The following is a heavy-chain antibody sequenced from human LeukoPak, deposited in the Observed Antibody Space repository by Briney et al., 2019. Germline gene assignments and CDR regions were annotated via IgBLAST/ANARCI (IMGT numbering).Heavy chain of an antibody. CDR2: IYSSGST. CDR1: GGSISSYY. D-gene: IGHD3-10*01. J-gene: IGHJ4*02. V-gene: IGHV4-4*07. Sequence: SETLSLTCTVSGGSISSYYWSWIRQPAGKGLEWIGRIYSSGSTNYNPSLKSRVTISVDTSKNQSSLKLSSVTAADTAVYYCARSWQFGELEFDYWGQGTLVTVSS. CDR3: ARSWQFGELEFDY.